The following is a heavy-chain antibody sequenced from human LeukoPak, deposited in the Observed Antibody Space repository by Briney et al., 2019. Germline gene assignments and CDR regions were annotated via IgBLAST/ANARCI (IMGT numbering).Heavy chain of an antibody. CDR3: ARDRNSGNFDY. J-gene: IGHJ4*02. CDR1: GFTFSSYS. V-gene: IGHV3-21*01. CDR2: ISSSSTYI. D-gene: IGHD1-26*01. Sequence: PGGSLRLSCAASGFTFSSYSMNWVRQAPGEGLEWVSFISSSSTYIYYADSVKGRFTISRDNAKNSLYLQMNSLRAEDTAVYYCARDRNSGNFDYWGQGTLVTVSS.